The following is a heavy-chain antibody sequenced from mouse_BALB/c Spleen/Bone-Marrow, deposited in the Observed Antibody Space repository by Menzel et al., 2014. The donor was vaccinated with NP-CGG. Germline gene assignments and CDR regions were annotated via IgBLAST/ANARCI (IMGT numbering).Heavy chain of an antibody. CDR3: ARDTRFRRLDH. V-gene: IGHV3-2*02. CDR1: GYSITSDYA. D-gene: IGHD2-12*01. CDR2: ISYSGST. J-gene: IGHJ2*01. Sequence: EVQLQQSGPGLVKPSQSLSLTCTVTGYSITSDYAWNWIRQFPGNKLEWMGYISYSGSTSYNPSLKSRVSVTRDTSKNQFFLQLNSVTTEDTATYYCARDTRFRRLDHWAKCTTLTVSS.